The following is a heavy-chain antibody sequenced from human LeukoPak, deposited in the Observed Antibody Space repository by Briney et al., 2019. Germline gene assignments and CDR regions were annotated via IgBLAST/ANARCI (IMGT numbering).Heavy chain of an antibody. CDR3: ATLGRAAGNAFDI. Sequence: SETLSLTCSVSGDSISFHFXXXXXXXXXXXXXXIGHTYYGGSTDYNPSLASRVTVSADTSKNQFSLKLSSVTAADTAVYYCATLGRAAGNAFDIWGQGTVVIVSS. J-gene: IGHJ3*02. CDR1: GDSISFHF. V-gene: IGHV4-59*11. CDR2: TYYGGST. D-gene: IGHD1-26*01.